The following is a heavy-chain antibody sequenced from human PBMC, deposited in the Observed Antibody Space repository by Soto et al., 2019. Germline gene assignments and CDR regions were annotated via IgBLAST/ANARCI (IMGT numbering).Heavy chain of an antibody. CDR3: ARGKKVVEYSSSYYYYYGMDV. D-gene: IGHD6-6*01. J-gene: IGHJ6*02. Sequence: QVQLVQSGAEVKKPGSSVKASCKASGGTFSSYAISWVRQAPGQGLEWMGGIIPIFGTANYAQKFQGRVTTTADESTSTAYMELSSLRSEDTAVYYCARGKKVVEYSSSYYYYYGMDVWGQGTTVTVSS. V-gene: IGHV1-69*01. CDR2: IIPIFGTA. CDR1: GGTFSSYA.